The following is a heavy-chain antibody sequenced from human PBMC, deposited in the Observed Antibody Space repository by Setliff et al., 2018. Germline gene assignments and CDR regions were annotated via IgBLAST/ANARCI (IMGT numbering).Heavy chain of an antibody. V-gene: IGHV4-39*07. CDR2: IYYRGST. Sequence: SETLSLTCTVSGGSTSSSSYYWGWIRQPPGKGLEWIGSIYYRGSTYYNPSLKSRVTISVDTSKNQFSLKLSSVTAADTAVYYCARVLNSNYEGAFDIWGQGTMVTVSS. CDR1: GGSTSSSSYY. J-gene: IGHJ3*02. D-gene: IGHD4-4*01. CDR3: ARVLNSNYEGAFDI.